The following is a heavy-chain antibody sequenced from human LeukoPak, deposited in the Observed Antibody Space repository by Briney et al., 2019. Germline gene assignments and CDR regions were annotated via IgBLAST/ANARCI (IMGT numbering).Heavy chain of an antibody. Sequence: GESLKISCKCSGYSFTNYWIGWVRQMPGKGLEWMGIIYPGDSDTRYSPSFQGQVTISADKSISTAYLQWSSLKASDTAMYYCARPKIVGASHGPFDYWGQGTLVTVSS. D-gene: IGHD1-26*01. CDR3: ARPKIVGASHGPFDY. CDR2: IYPGDSDT. J-gene: IGHJ4*02. CDR1: GYSFTNYW. V-gene: IGHV5-51*01.